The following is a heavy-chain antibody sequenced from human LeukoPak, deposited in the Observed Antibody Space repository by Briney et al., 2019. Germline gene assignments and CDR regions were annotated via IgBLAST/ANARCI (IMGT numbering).Heavy chain of an antibody. CDR3: ARQNSGYEYYYYYYMDV. CDR2: IYYSGST. J-gene: IGHJ6*03. V-gene: IGHV4-39*01. CDR1: GGSISSSSYY. Sequence: SETLSLTCTVSGGSISSSSYYWGWIRQPPGKGLEWIGSIYYSGSTYYNPSLKSRVTIPVDTSKNQFSLKLSSVTAADTAVYYCARQNSGYEYYYYYYMDVWGKGTTVTVSS. D-gene: IGHD5-12*01.